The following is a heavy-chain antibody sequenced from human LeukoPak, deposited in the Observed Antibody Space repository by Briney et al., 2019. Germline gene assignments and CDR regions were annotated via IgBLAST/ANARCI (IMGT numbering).Heavy chain of an antibody. D-gene: IGHD3-3*01. Sequence: PETLSLTCADYGGSFSGYYWSWIRQPPGKGLEWIGEINHSGSTNYNPSLKSRVTISVDTSKNQFSLKLSSVTAADTAVYYCARGRRRNRITIFGVVITYYFDYWGQGTLVTVSS. CDR3: ARGRRRNRITIFGVVITYYFDY. V-gene: IGHV4-34*01. CDR2: INHSGST. CDR1: GGSFSGYY. J-gene: IGHJ4*02.